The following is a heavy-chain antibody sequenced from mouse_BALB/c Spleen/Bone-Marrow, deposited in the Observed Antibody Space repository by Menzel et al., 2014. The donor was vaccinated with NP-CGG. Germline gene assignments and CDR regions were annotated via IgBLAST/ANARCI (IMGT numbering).Heavy chain of an antibody. Sequence: VQLQQSGPGLVAPSQSLSITCTASGFSLTDYGVSWIRQPPGKGLEWLGVIWGGGSTYYNSTLKSRLSISKDNSKSQVFLKMSSLQTDDTAIYYCAKHYVRYYAMDYWGQGTSVTVSS. V-gene: IGHV2-6-5*01. J-gene: IGHJ4*01. CDR3: AKHYVRYYAMDY. D-gene: IGHD2-12*01. CDR1: GFSLTDYG. CDR2: IWGGGST.